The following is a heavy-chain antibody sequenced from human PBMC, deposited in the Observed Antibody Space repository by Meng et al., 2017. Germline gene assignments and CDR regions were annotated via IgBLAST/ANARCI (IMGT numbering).Heavy chain of an antibody. CDR1: GFTFSSYA. CDR3: AREGPIYSSGWLQLGYYYYGMDV. Sequence: GESLKISCAASGFTFSSYAMHWVRQAPGKGLEWVAVISYDGSNKYYADSVKGRFTISRDNSKNTLYLQMHSLRAEDTAVYYCAREGPIYSSGWLQLGYYYYGMDVWGQGTTVTVSS. J-gene: IGHJ6*02. CDR2: ISYDGSNK. V-gene: IGHV3-30*01. D-gene: IGHD6-19*01.